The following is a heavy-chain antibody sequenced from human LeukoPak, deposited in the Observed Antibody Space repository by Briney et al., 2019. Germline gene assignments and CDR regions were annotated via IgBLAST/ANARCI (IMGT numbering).Heavy chain of an antibody. CDR2: IYNSGNT. J-gene: IGHJ6*02. Sequence: PSETLSLTCAVSGGSISSGGYSWSWIRQPPGKGLEWIGYIYNSGNTYYNPSLKSRVTISVDTSKNQFSLKLSSVTAADTAVYYCARDGRWNGDSGMDVWGQGTTVTVSS. D-gene: IGHD1-1*01. V-gene: IGHV4-30-2*05. CDR3: ARDGRWNGDSGMDV. CDR1: GGSISSGGYS.